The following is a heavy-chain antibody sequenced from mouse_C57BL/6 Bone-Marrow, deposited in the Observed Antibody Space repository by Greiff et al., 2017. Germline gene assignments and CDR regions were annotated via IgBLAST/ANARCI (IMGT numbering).Heavy chain of an antibody. Sequence: VQLQQSGAELVRPGTSVKVSCKASGYAFTNYLIEWVQQRPGQGLEWIGVINPGSGGTNYTEKFKGKATLTADKSSSTAYMQLSSLTSEDSAVYFCARDGDYGDFDYWGQGTTLTVSS. J-gene: IGHJ2*01. CDR1: GYAFTNYL. D-gene: IGHD1-1*01. CDR2: INPGSGGT. CDR3: ARDGDYGDFDY. V-gene: IGHV1-54*01.